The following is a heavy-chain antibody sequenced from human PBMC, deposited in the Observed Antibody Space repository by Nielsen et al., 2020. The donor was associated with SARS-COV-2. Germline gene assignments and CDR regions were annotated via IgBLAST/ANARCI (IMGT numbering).Heavy chain of an antibody. CDR2: ISTSGSTI. V-gene: IGHV3-11*04. Sequence: GESLKISCAASGFRLSDHYISWIRQAPGKGLEWLSYISTSGSTIFYADSVKGRFTISRDNSKNTLYLQMNSLRAEDTAVYYCARAVLRDWYFDLWGRGTLVTVSS. D-gene: IGHD2/OR15-2a*01. CDR3: ARAVLRDWYFDL. J-gene: IGHJ2*01. CDR1: GFRLSDHY.